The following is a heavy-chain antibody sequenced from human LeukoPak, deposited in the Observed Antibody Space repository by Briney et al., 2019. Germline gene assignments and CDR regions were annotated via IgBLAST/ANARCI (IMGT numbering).Heavy chain of an antibody. CDR1: GYTFTSYD. Sequence: FSMSSGYTFTSYDINWVRQATGQGLEWMGWMNPNSGNTGYAQKFQGRVTMTRNTSISTAYMELSSLRSEDTAVYYCARDTRNWFDPWGQGTLVTVSS. V-gene: IGHV1-8*01. D-gene: IGHD1-26*01. CDR2: MNPNSGNT. J-gene: IGHJ5*02. CDR3: ARDTRNWFDP.